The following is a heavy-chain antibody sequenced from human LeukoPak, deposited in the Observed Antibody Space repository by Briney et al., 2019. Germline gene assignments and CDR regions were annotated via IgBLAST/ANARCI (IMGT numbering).Heavy chain of an antibody. D-gene: IGHD5-12*01. Sequence: ASVKVSCKASGYTFTGYYIHWVRQAPGQGLEWMGWINPNSGGTNYAQKFQGRVTMTRDTSISTAYMEVSWLTSDDTAVYYCARAWLRLNPYFDYWGQGTLVTVSS. CDR1: GYTFTGYY. V-gene: IGHV1-2*02. J-gene: IGHJ4*02. CDR3: ARAWLRLNPYFDY. CDR2: INPNSGGT.